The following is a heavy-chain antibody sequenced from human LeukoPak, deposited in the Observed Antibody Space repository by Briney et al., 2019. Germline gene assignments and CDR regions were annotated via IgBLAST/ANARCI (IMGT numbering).Heavy chain of an antibody. CDR3: ATYYGSSTSCYADYYYGMDV. CDR2: IIPIFGTA. CDR1: GGTFSSYA. D-gene: IGHD2-2*01. Sequence: SVKVSCKASGGTFSSYAISWVRKGPGQGLKCMAGIIPIFGTANYAQKFQGRVTITADESTSTAYMELSSLRSEDTAVYYCATYYGSSTSCYADYYYGMDVWGKGTTVTVSS. V-gene: IGHV1-69*13. J-gene: IGHJ6*04.